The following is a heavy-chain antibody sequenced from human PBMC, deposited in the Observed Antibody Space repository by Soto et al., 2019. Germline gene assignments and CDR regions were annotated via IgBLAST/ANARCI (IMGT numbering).Heavy chain of an antibody. CDR2: VYYSGST. Sequence: TSETLSLTCTVAGGSISGYYWSWIRQPPGKGLEWIGYVYYSGSTNYNPSLKSRVTISVDTSKNQFSLELNSVTAADTAVYYCARGRQWLDDWGQGTLVTVSS. J-gene: IGHJ4*02. V-gene: IGHV4-59*01. CDR3: ARGRQWLDD. D-gene: IGHD6-19*01. CDR1: GGSISGYY.